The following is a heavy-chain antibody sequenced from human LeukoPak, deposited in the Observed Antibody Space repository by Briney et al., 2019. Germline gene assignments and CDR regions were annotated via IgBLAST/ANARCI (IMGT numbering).Heavy chain of an antibody. CDR2: ITSSSSTL. V-gene: IGHV3-48*04. J-gene: IGHJ3*02. Sequence: GGSLRLSCAASEFSFSTYSMNRVRQAPGKGLEWVSYITSSSSTLYYADSVKGRFTISRDNAKNSLYLQMNSLRAEDTAVYYCATGESDAFDIWGQGTMVTVSS. D-gene: IGHD3-10*01. CDR1: EFSFSTYS. CDR3: ATGESDAFDI.